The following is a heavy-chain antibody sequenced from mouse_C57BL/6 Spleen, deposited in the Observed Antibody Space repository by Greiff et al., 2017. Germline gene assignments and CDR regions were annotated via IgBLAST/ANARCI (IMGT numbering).Heavy chain of an antibody. Sequence: QVQLQQSGAELAKPGASVKLSCKASGYTFTSYWMHWVKQRPGQGLEWIGYINPSSGYTKYNQKFKDKATLTADKSSSTAYMQLSSLTYEDSAVXYCAPLLASYAMDYWGQGTSVTVSS. V-gene: IGHV1-7*01. CDR2: INPSSGYT. D-gene: IGHD2-10*01. J-gene: IGHJ4*01. CDR3: APLLASYAMDY. CDR1: GYTFTSYW.